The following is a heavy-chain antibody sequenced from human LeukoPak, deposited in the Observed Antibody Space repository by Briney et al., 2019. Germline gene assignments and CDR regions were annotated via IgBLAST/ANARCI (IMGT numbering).Heavy chain of an antibody. D-gene: IGHD1-26*01. CDR2: ISSSSSYI. CDR3: ASEGVGASGGYYYYMDV. J-gene: IGHJ6*03. Sequence: GGSLRLSCAASGFTFSSYSMNWVRQGPGKGLEWVSSISSSSSYIYYADSVKGRFTISRDNAKNSLYLKMNSLRAEDTAVYYCASEGVGASGGYYYYMDVWGKGPTVTVSS. CDR1: GFTFSSYS. V-gene: IGHV3-21*01.